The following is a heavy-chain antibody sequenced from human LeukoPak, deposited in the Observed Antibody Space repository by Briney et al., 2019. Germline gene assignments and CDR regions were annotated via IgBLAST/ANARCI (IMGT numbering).Heavy chain of an antibody. CDR2: IYSGGST. CDR3: ASGYSYSDF. V-gene: IGHV3-53*01. CDR1: GFTVSSNY. J-gene: IGHJ4*02. D-gene: IGHD5-18*01. Sequence: GGSLGLSCAASGFTVSSNYMSWVRQAPGKGLEWVSVIYSGGSTYYADSVKGRFTISRDNSKNTLYLQMNSLRAEDTAVYYCASGYSYSDFWGQGTLVTVSS.